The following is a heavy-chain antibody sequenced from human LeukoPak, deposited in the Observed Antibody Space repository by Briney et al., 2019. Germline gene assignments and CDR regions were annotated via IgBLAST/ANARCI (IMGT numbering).Heavy chain of an antibody. CDR1: GDSINGYF. CDR2: IYTSGST. CDR3: ATCSSGWPNWFDP. Sequence: SETLSLTCTVSGDSINGYFWNWIWQPAEKGLEWIGRIYTSGSTNYNPSLKSRVTISVDTSKNQFSLKLASVTAADTAVYYCATCSSGWPNWFDPWGQGTLVTVSS. J-gene: IGHJ5*02. D-gene: IGHD6-19*01. V-gene: IGHV4-4*07.